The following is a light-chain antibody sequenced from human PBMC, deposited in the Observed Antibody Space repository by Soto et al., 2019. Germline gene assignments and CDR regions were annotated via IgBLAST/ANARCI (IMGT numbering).Light chain of an antibody. CDR1: QDIGIN. J-gene: IGKJ1*01. Sequence: DIQITPSPSSPSASVRDRVTMNCRASQDIGINLGWFQQKPGKAPKRLIYVASSLQSGVPSRFSGSGSGTEFTLTISSLQPEDFASYFCLQHNAYPWTFGQGTKVDIK. V-gene: IGKV1-17*01. CDR3: LQHNAYPWT. CDR2: VAS.